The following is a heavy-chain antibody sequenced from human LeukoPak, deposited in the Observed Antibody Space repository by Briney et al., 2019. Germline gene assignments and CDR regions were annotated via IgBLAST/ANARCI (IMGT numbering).Heavy chain of an antibody. V-gene: IGHV3-23*01. CDR1: GFTFSSYA. D-gene: IGHD4-17*01. CDR2: IDASGAYT. Sequence: RGSLRLSCAASGFTFSSYAMSWVRQAPGKGLEWVSSIDASGAYTYYADSVKGRFTISRDNSKNTLYLQMNTLRAEDTAVYSCAKISSVTANFDCWGQGTLVTISS. CDR3: AKISSVTANFDC. J-gene: IGHJ4*02.